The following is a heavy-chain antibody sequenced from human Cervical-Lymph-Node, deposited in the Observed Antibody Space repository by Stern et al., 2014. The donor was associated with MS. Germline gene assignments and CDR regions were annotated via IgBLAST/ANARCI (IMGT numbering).Heavy chain of an antibody. CDR1: GFSLSTSGVG. J-gene: IGHJ6*02. V-gene: IGHV2-5*02. CDR3: AHGTLDHYYYGMDV. D-gene: IGHD3-3*02. CDR2: IYWDDDK. Sequence: ESGPTLVKPTQTLTLTCTFSGFSLSTSGVGVGWIRQPPGKALEXLALIYWDDDKRYSTSLKSRLTITKDTSKNQVVLTMTNMDPVDTATYYCAHGTLDHYYYGMDVWGQGTTVTVSS.